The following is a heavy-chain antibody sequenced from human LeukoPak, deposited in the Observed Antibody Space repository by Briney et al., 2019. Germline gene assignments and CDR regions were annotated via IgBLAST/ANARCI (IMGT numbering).Heavy chain of an antibody. D-gene: IGHD2-15*01. CDR2: IYFTGST. CDR3: ARGGGQTDY. CDR1: GGSISPHY. Sequence: PSETLSLTCTVTGGSISPHYWSWIRQPPGKGLEWIGYIYFTGSTNYNPSLKSRVTISVDTSKNQFSLKLRFVTAADTAVYYCARGGGQTDYWGQGTLVTVSS. J-gene: IGHJ4*02. V-gene: IGHV4-59*11.